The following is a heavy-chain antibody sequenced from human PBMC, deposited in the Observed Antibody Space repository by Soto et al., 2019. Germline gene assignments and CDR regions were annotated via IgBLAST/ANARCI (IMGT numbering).Heavy chain of an antibody. Sequence: QVQLQESGPGLVKPSETLSLTCTVSGGSISSYYWSWIRQPPGKGLEWIGFIYYTGRTSYNPSLKSRVTISVDTSTNHFSLKPGSVTAADTAVFYCARHMNLYGTEAFDYWGQGTLVTVSS. CDR1: GGSISSYY. CDR3: ARHMNLYGTEAFDY. V-gene: IGHV4-59*08. J-gene: IGHJ4*02. D-gene: IGHD1-1*01. CDR2: IYYTGRT.